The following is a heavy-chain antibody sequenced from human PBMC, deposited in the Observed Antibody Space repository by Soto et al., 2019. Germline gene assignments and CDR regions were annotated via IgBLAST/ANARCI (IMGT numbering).Heavy chain of an antibody. D-gene: IGHD6-19*01. CDR3: ARGSSGWYFDY. Sequence: EVQLLESGGGLVQPGGSLRLSCAASGFTFSSYAMSWVRQAPGKGLEWVSAISGSGGSTYYADSVKGRFTISRDNSMTTRYRPMNILRAEETAVYYWARGSSGWYFDYWGQGTLVTVAS. J-gene: IGHJ4*02. V-gene: IGHV3-23*01. CDR1: GFTFSSYA. CDR2: ISGSGGST.